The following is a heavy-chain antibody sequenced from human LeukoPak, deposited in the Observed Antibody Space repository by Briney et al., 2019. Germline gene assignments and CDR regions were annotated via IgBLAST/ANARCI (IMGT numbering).Heavy chain of an antibody. J-gene: IGHJ4*02. V-gene: IGHV1-2*02. D-gene: IGHD4-17*01. CDR1: GYTFTDYY. CDR2: INPNSGST. Sequence: ASVKVSCKASGYTFTDYYIHWVRQAPGQGLEWMGWINPNSGSTNYAQKFQGRVTMTRDTSITTGYMDLSSLTSDDTAVYYCTRGTVTRGLDYWGQGTLVTVSS. CDR3: TRGTVTRGLDY.